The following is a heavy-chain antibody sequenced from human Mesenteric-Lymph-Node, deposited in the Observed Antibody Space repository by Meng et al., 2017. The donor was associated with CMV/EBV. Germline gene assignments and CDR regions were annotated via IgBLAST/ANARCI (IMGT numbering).Heavy chain of an antibody. V-gene: IGHV3-11*04. CDR2: ISRDGSTT. D-gene: IGHD2-2*01. J-gene: IGHJ3*02. CDR3: AREGKVPAGPGAFDI. Sequence: GGSLRLSCAASGFIFSDYYMSWIRQAPGKGLEWVSYISRDGSTTYYADSVKGRFTISRDNAKNSLYLQMNSLRAEDTAVYYCAREGKVPAGPGAFDIWGQGTMVTVSS. CDR1: GFIFSDYY.